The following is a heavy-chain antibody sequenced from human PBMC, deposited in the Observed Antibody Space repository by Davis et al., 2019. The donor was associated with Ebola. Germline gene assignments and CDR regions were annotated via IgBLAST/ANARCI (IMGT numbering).Heavy chain of an antibody. CDR3: AKGGRGYSDCSSTSCYRVYYYYMDV. D-gene: IGHD2-2*02. J-gene: IGHJ6*03. Sequence: PGGSLRLSCAASGFSFSRYAMSWVRQAPGKRLEWVSAISGSGSSTYYADSVKGRFTISRDNSKNTLYLQMNSLRAEDTAVYYCAKGGRGYSDCSSTSCYRVYYYYMDVWGKGTTVTVSS. CDR2: ISGSGSST. V-gene: IGHV3-23*01. CDR1: GFSFSRYA.